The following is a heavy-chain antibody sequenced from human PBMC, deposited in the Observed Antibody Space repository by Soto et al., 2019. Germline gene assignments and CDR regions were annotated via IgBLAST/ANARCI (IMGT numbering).Heavy chain of an antibody. V-gene: IGHV3-33*01. Sequence: QVQLVESGGGVVQPGRSLRLSCVASTFTFSIYDMHWVRQAAGKGLEWVAIIWYDGSNKYYANSVKGRFTISRDSSKNTLYLQMISLPVEDTAVYYCARDGVSYRAFDIWGQGTMVTVSS. CDR1: TFTFSIYD. CDR3: ARDGVSYRAFDI. J-gene: IGHJ3*02. D-gene: IGHD1-26*01. CDR2: IWYDGSNK.